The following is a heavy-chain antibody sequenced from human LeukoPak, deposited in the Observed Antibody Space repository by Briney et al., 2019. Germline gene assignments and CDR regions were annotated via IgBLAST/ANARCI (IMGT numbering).Heavy chain of an antibody. CDR3: AKGHTILGT. CDR1: ALTFSEYY. V-gene: IGHV3-11*01. CDR2: ISKSENTV. J-gene: IGHJ4*02. D-gene: IGHD3-16*01. Sequence: RGSLRLSCAASALTFSEYYMSWIRQAPGKGLERVSYISKSENTVQYADAVRGRFIISRDNAKNSVYLQMSSLKAEDTGVYFCAKGHTILGTWGQGTLVTVSS.